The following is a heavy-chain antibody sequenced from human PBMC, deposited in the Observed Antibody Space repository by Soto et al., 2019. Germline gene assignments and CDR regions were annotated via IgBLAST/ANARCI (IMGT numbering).Heavy chain of an antibody. CDR3: AMYCGGDCPTFDY. CDR1: GFTFSTYG. V-gene: IGHV3-33*01. J-gene: IGHJ4*02. D-gene: IGHD2-21*02. Sequence: QVQMVESGGGVVQPGRSLRLSCAASGFTFSTYGVHWVRQAPGKGLEWVAVIWYDGSQKYYVDSVKGRFTISRDNSKSIVYLQMNSLRSEDTVVYYCAMYCGGDCPTFDYWGQGTLVTVSS. CDR2: IWYDGSQK.